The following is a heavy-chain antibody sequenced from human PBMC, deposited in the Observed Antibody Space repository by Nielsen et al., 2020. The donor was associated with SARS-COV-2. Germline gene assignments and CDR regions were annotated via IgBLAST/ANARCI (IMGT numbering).Heavy chain of an antibody. Sequence: GESLKISCAASGFTFSSYAMSWVRQAPGKGLEWVSVIYSGGSSTYYEDSVKGRFAISRDNSKNTLYLQMNSLRAEDTAVYYCAKEFSDYAPSNWGQGTLVTVSS. J-gene: IGHJ4*02. CDR1: GFTFSSYA. CDR3: AKEFSDYAPSN. V-gene: IGHV3-23*03. D-gene: IGHD4-17*01. CDR2: IYSGGSST.